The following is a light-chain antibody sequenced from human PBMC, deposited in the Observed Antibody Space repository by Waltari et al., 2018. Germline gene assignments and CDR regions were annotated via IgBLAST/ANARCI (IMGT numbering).Light chain of an antibody. CDR1: QSVISSY. V-gene: IGKV3-20*01. CDR2: DAS. CDR3: QQYDISPQT. J-gene: IGKJ1*01. Sequence: EIVLTKSPGTLSLSPGEGATLTCSASQSVISSYLTWYQQKPGQAPRLLIYDASSRATGIPDRFSGSGSGTDFTLTISRLEPEDFAVYYCQQYDISPQTFGQGTKVEIK.